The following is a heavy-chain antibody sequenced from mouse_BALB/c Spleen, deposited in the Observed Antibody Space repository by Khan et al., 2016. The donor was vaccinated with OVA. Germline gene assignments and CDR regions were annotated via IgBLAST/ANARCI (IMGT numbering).Heavy chain of an antibody. CDR1: GYTFTSYV. J-gene: IGHJ3*01. Sequence: VQLQQSGPELVKPGASVKMSCKASGYTFTSYVMHWVKQKPGLGLEWIGYIYPFNDDTKYNEKFKGKATLTSDKSSSTAYMELISLTSEDYAVYDWAPVGNYYVSFAYWGQGTLVTVSS. CDR3: APVGNYYVSFAY. CDR2: IYPFNDDT. D-gene: IGHD1-1*01. V-gene: IGHV1S136*01.